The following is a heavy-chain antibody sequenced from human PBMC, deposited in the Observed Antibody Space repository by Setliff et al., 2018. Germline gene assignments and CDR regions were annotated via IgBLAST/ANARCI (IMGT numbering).Heavy chain of an antibody. Sequence: SETLSLTCTVPGGSISSISYYWGWIRQPPGKGLEWIGTMYDSGKTYYNPSLKSRVTISVDTSKNQFSLRVTSVTAADTAVYYCATCRYQVPYDYWGQGKLVTSPQ. V-gene: IGHV4-39*01. CDR3: ATCRYQVPYDY. CDR2: MYDSGKT. J-gene: IGHJ4*02. D-gene: IGHD2-2*01. CDR1: GGSISSISYY.